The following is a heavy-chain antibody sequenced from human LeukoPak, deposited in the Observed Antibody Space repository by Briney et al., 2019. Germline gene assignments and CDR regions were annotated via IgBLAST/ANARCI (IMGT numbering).Heavy chain of an antibody. CDR3: ARDPITGYFDH. CDR2: INLSGGST. V-gene: IGHV1-46*01. CDR1: GYTFSNYY. J-gene: IGHJ4*02. Sequence: ASVKVSCKASGYTFSNYYMHWVRQAPGQGLEWMGVINLSGGSTTSAQKFQGRVTMTRDTSTSTAYMELNSLRSEDTAVYYCARDPITGYFDHWGREPRSPSPQ. D-gene: IGHD1-20*01.